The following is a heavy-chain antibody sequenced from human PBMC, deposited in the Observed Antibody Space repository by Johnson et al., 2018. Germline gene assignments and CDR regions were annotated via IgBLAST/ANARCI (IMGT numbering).Heavy chain of an antibody. J-gene: IGHJ4*02. V-gene: IGHV3-23*04. CDR2: ISVSGVTT. CDR1: GFTFSSYA. Sequence: VQLVESGGGLVQPGGSLRFSCAASGFTFSSYAMSWVRQAPGKGLEWVSTISVSGVTTYYADSVKGRFTISRDNSKNTLYLQMNSLKAEDTAVNYCAKGMAEAAAYLDSWGQGTRVTVSS. D-gene: IGHD6-13*01. CDR3: AKGMAEAAAYLDS.